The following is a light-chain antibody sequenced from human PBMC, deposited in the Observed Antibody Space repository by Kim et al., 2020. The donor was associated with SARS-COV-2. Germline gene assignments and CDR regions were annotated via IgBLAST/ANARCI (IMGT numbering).Light chain of an antibody. CDR3: QQRSSWPLT. Sequence: GERATLSGRDRQGVSTDLAWYQERSGQAPRVLIYDASNRATGIPARFSGSGSGTDVTLTISSLQPEDFAVYYCQQRSSWPLTFGGGTKVDIK. V-gene: IGKV3-11*01. CDR1: QGVSTD. J-gene: IGKJ4*01. CDR2: DAS.